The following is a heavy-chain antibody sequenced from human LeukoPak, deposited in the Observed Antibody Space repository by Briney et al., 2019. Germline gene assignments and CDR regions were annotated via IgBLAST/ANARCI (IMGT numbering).Heavy chain of an antibody. V-gene: IGHV3-21*04. D-gene: IGHD2-8*01. Sequence: GGSLRLSCAASGFTFSSYSMNWVRQAPGKGLEWVSSISTGTSIIYYADSVKGRFTISRDNAKNALYLQMSSLRVEDTAVYYCAKQSYARSLGEGGPGTLVSVSS. CDR2: ISTGTSII. CDR1: GFTFSSYS. J-gene: IGHJ4*02. CDR3: AKQSYARSLGE.